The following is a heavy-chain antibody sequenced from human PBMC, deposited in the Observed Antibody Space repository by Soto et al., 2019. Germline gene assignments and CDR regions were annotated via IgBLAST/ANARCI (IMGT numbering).Heavy chain of an antibody. D-gene: IGHD3-22*01. CDR2: INAYNGNT. CDR3: AREGYDSRNYYYYGMGV. Sequence: ASVKVSCKASGYTFSSYGISWVRQAPGQGLEWMGWINAYNGNTNYAQKLQGRVTMTTDTSTSIAYMELRSLRSDDTAVYYCAREGYDSRNYYYYGMGVWGQGTTVTVSS. CDR1: GYTFSSYG. V-gene: IGHV1-18*01. J-gene: IGHJ6*02.